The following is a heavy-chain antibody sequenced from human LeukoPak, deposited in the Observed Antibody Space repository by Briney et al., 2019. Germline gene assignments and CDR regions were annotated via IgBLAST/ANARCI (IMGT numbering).Heavy chain of an antibody. CDR1: GFTFSSYA. J-gene: IGHJ6*02. D-gene: IGHD2-15*01. CDR2: IKSKTDGGTT. Sequence: GGSLRLSCAASGFTFSSYAMSWVCQAPGKGLEWVGRIKSKTDGGTTDYAAPVKGRFTISRDDSKNTLYLQMNSLKTEDTAVYYCTTVDGQVVLNYYYYGMDVWGQGTTVTVSS. V-gene: IGHV3-15*01. CDR3: TTVDGQVVLNYYYYGMDV.